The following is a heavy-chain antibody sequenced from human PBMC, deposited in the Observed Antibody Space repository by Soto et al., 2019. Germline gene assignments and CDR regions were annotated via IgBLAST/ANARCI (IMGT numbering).Heavy chain of an antibody. D-gene: IGHD3-22*01. V-gene: IGHV1-69*06. J-gene: IGHJ4*02. CDR3: ARERREVYDRRAYYLDY. CDR1: GGTFSSYA. Sequence: SVKDSCKACGGTFSSYAISWVRQAPGQGLEWMGGIIPIFGTANYAQKFQGRVTITADKSTSTAYMELSSLRSEDTAVYYCARERREVYDRRAYYLDYWGQGTLVTVSS. CDR2: IIPIFGTA.